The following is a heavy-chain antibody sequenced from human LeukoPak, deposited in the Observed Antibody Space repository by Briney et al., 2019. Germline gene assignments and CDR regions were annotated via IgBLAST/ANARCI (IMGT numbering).Heavy chain of an antibody. J-gene: IGHJ4*02. CDR1: GFTFSSYS. Sequence: GGSLRLSCAAPGFTFSSYSMNWVRQAPGKGLEWVSSISSSSSYIYYADSVKGRFTISRDNAKNSLYLQMNSLRAEDTAVYYCARDSPDDSSGSDYFDYWGQGTLVTVSS. V-gene: IGHV3-21*01. CDR2: ISSSSSYI. CDR3: ARDSPDDSSGSDYFDY. D-gene: IGHD3-22*01.